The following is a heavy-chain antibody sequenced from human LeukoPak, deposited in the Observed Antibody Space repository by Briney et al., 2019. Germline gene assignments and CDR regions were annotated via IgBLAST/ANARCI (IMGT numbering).Heavy chain of an antibody. CDR1: GFTFSSYA. J-gene: IGHJ4*02. Sequence: PGGSLRLSCAASGFTFSSYAMSWVRQAPGKGLEWVSVISGSGDSTYYADSVKGRFTISRDNSKNTLYLQMNSLRAEDTAVYYCAKNRDSSGYYLLLFYWGQGTLVTVSS. CDR2: ISGSGDST. CDR3: AKNRDSSGYYLLLFY. V-gene: IGHV3-23*01. D-gene: IGHD3-22*01.